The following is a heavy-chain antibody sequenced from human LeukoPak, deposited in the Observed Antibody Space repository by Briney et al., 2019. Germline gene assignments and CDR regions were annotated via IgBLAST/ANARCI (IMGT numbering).Heavy chain of an antibody. D-gene: IGHD6-13*01. CDR1: GYTFTDYY. CDR3: ATSRDRIAAAGRDEFDY. CDR2: LNPNSGGT. V-gene: IGHV1-2*06. J-gene: IGHJ4*02. Sequence: ASVKVSCKASGYTFTDYYIHWVRQAPGQGLEWMGRLNPNSGGTNYAQKFQGRVTMTRDTSISTAYMELSRLSSDDTAVYYCATSRDRIAAAGRDEFDYWGQGTLVTVSS.